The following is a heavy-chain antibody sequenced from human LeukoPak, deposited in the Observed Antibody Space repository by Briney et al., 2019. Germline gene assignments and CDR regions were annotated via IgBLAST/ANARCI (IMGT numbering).Heavy chain of an antibody. CDR3: ARGGLQTWYHYMDV. Sequence: GASVKVSCKASGYTFTGYFMHWVRRAPGQGLEWMGWINPNSGGTNYAQKFQDRVTMTRDTSISTAYMELSRLRSDDTAVYYCARGGLQTWYHYMDVWGKGTTVTVSS. CDR1: GYTFTGYF. CDR2: INPNSGGT. J-gene: IGHJ6*03. V-gene: IGHV1-2*02.